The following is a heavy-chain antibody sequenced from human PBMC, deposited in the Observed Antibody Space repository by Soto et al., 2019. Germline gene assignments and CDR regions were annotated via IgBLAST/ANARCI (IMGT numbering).Heavy chain of an antibody. V-gene: IGHV4-4*02. Sequence: SETLSLTCAVSGGSISSSHWWSWVRQPPGKGLEWIGEIFHSGSTNYNPSLRSRVTISVDKSKNQFSLRLSSVTAADTAVYYCARDPGYSYGYEFDYWGQGTLVTVSS. J-gene: IGHJ4*02. CDR1: GGSISSSHW. CDR3: ARDPGYSYGYEFDY. D-gene: IGHD5-18*01. CDR2: IFHSGST.